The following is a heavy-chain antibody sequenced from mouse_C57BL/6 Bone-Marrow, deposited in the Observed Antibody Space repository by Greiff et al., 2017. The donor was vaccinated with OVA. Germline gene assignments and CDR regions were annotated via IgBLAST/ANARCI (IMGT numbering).Heavy chain of an antibody. J-gene: IGHJ4*01. CDR1: GYAFSSSW. CDR3: ARGGYYYGSSFGVDYYAMDY. V-gene: IGHV1-82*01. Sequence: VHLVESGPELVKPGASVKISCKASGYAFSSSWMNWVKQRPGKGLEWIGRIYPGDGDTNYNGKFKGKATLTADKSSSTAYMQLSSLTSEDSAVYFCARGGYYYGSSFGVDYYAMDYWGQGTSVTVSS. CDR2: IYPGDGDT. D-gene: IGHD1-1*01.